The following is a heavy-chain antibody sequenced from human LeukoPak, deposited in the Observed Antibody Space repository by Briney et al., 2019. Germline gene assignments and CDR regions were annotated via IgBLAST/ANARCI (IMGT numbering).Heavy chain of an antibody. Sequence: GYXHXSGXXNYXPSLXSXVTISVDTSKNQFSLKLSSVTAXDTAVXYCAXDSNSGYDFDYWGQGTLVTVSS. D-gene: IGHD5-12*01. CDR2: XHXSGXX. V-gene: IGHV4-59*01. CDR3: AXDSNSGYDFDY. J-gene: IGHJ4*02.